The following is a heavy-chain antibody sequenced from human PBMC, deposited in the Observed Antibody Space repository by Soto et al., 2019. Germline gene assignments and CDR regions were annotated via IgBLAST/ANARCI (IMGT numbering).Heavy chain of an antibody. CDR3: AKDILHSIITMIVVAKRGDAFDI. Sequence: ASVKVSCKASGYTFTSYDINWVRQATGQGLEWMGWMNPNSGNTGYAQKFQGRVTMTRNTSISTAYMELSSLRSEDTAVYYCAKDILHSIITMIVVAKRGDAFDIWG. V-gene: IGHV1-8*01. D-gene: IGHD3-22*01. CDR2: MNPNSGNT. J-gene: IGHJ3*02. CDR1: GYTFTSYD.